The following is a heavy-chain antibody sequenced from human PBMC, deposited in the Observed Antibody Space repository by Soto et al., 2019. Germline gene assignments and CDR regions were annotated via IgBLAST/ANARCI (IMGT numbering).Heavy chain of an antibody. Sequence: EVQLVESGGGLVQPGGSLRLSCAASGFTFNTYWMNWIRQTPGKGLEWVANINPDGSAKYYVDSMKGRFTISRDNAKNSLYLQMNSLRAEDTAVYYCSAATAWWGQGTLVTVSS. V-gene: IGHV3-7*01. CDR2: INPDGSAK. CDR3: SAATAW. D-gene: IGHD2-15*01. CDR1: GFTFNTYW. J-gene: IGHJ4*02.